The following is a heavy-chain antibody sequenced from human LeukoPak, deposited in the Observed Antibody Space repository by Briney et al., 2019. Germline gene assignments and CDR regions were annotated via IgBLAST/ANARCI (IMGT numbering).Heavy chain of an antibody. CDR2: IYYSGNT. CDR3: SRLSYYNYYMDV. J-gene: IGHJ6*03. Sequence: SETLSLTCTVSGGSISSNSYYWAWIRQPPGKGLEWIGTIYYSGNTYYNPSLKSRVTISIDTSKNQFSLKPSSVTAADTAVYYSSRLSYYNYYMDVWGKGTTATVSS. CDR1: GGSISSNSYY. V-gene: IGHV4-39*01.